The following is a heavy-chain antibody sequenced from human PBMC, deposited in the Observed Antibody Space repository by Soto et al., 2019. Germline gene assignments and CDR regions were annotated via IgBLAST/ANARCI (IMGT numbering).Heavy chain of an antibody. J-gene: IGHJ3*02. CDR1: GGSFSGYY. CDR3: ARGPIYDYVWGSYSLGAFDI. CDR2: INHSGST. Sequence: QVQLQQWGAGLLKPSETLSLTCAVYGGSFSGYYWSWIRQPPGKGLVWIGEINHSGSTNDNPSLKSRVNISVDTSKNQFSLKLSSVTAADTAVYYCARGPIYDYVWGSYSLGAFDIWGQGTMVTVSS. V-gene: IGHV4-34*01. D-gene: IGHD3-16*01.